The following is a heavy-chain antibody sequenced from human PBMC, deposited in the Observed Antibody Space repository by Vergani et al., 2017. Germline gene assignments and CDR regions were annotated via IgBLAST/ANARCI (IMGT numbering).Heavy chain of an antibody. CDR3: ARCIAVAGLGVDV. D-gene: IGHD6-19*01. J-gene: IGHJ6*02. V-gene: IGHV5-51*01. CDR1: GSSFTSYW. Sequence: EVQLVQSGAEVKKPGESLKISCKGSGSSFTSYWIGWVRQMPGKGLEWMGIIYPGDSDTRYSPSFPGQGTISADKSISTAYMQWSSLKAADTAMYYCARCIAVAGLGVDVWGQGTTVTVSS. CDR2: IYPGDSDT.